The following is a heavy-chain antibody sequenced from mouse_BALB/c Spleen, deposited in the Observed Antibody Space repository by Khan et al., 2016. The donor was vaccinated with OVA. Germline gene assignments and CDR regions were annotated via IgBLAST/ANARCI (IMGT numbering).Heavy chain of an antibody. J-gene: IGHJ3*01. Sequence: EVELVESGGGLVQPGGSLKLSCATSGFTFSDYYMYWVRQTPEKRLEWVAYISNRGSTTYYPDTLRGRFTISRDNAKNTLYLQMSRLTSEDTAIYYCAREGDDGGLAYWGQGTLVTVSA. CDR3: AREGDDGGLAY. V-gene: IGHV5-12*02. CDR2: ISNRGSTT. CDR1: GFTFSDYY. D-gene: IGHD2-3*01.